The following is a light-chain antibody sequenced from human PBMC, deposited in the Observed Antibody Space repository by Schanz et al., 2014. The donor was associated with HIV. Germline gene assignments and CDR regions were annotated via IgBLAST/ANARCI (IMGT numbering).Light chain of an antibody. J-gene: IGKJ2*01. V-gene: IGKV1-12*01. CDR2: EAS. CDR1: QGVGTW. Sequence: DIQMTQSPTSVSASVGDTVTITCRARQGVGTWLAWYQQKPGKAPKLLISEASSLQSGVPSRFSGSGSGTEFTLTISSLQPADFATYYCQQCVTYPYTFGQGTKLEIK. CDR3: QQCVTYPYT.